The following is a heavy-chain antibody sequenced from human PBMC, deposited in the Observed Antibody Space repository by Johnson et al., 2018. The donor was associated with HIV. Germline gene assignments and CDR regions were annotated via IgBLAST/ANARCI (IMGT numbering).Heavy chain of an antibody. J-gene: IGHJ3*02. D-gene: IGHD2-21*02. Sequence: QVLLVESGGGVVQPGRSLRLSCAASGFTLSNYGMHWVRQAPGKGLEWVAVIWHDGSEKYYADSVKGRFTISRDNSKNTLYLQVDSLRVEDTAVYYCARGEGAYCGGDCYYAFDIWGQGTMVTVSS. V-gene: IGHV3-33*01. CDR2: IWHDGSEK. CDR3: ARGEGAYCGGDCYYAFDI. CDR1: GFTLSNYG.